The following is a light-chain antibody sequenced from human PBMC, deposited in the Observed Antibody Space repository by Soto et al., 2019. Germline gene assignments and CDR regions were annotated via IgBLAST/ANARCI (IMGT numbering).Light chain of an antibody. J-gene: IGKJ1*01. CDR3: RQSYNSPQT. CDR2: AAA. Sequence: DIQMTQSPSSLSVSLGDEVTISCRASHAIMTYLYWYQLKPGNPPRRLLYAAACLQSGVPSSFCGGRWSGAFFLIIISLLPDDVVTDYCRQSYNSPQTFGQGTKVDI. CDR1: HAIMTY. V-gene: IGKV1-39*01.